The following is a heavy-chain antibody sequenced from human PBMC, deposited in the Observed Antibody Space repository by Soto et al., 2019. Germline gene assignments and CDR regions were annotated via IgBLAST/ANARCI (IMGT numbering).Heavy chain of an antibody. D-gene: IGHD3-10*01. CDR3: GRHEFGVRGVYWFDP. J-gene: IGHJ5*02. Sequence: QLQLQESGPGLVKPSETLSLTCTVSGGSISSSSYYWGWIRQPPGKGLEWIGSIYYSGSTYYNPSLKSRVTIAVDTSTKQLSLKLRAVTAADTAVYYCGRHEFGVRGVYWFDPWGQGTLVTVSS. CDR1: GGSISSSSYY. V-gene: IGHV4-39*01. CDR2: IYYSGST.